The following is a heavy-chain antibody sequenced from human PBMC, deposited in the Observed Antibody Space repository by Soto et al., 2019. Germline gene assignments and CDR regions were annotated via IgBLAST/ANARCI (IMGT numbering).Heavy chain of an antibody. D-gene: IGHD6-19*01. CDR2: ISGSGGST. CDR3: AKYKAVAGYFDY. J-gene: IGHJ4*02. CDR1: GFTFSSYA. V-gene: IGHV3-23*01. Sequence: EVQLLESGGGLVQPGGSLRLSCAASGFTFSSYAMSWVRQAPGKGLEWVSAISGSGGSTYYEGSVKGRFTISRDNSKNTLYLQMNSLRAEDTAVYYCAKYKAVAGYFDYWGQGTLVTVSS.